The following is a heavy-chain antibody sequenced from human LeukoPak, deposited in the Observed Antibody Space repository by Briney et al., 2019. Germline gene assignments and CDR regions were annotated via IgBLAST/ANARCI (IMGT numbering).Heavy chain of an antibody. CDR2: IKSESDGGTT. J-gene: IGHJ5*02. V-gene: IGHV3-15*01. CDR3: TTSGWFDH. CDR1: GFTFSSYS. Sequence: GGSLRLSCAGSGFTFSSYSMNWVRQAPGKGLEWVGRIKSESDGGTTDYAAPVKGRFTISRDDSKNTLFLQMNSLQTEDTAVYYCTTSGWFDHWGQGTLVTVSS. D-gene: IGHD1-26*01.